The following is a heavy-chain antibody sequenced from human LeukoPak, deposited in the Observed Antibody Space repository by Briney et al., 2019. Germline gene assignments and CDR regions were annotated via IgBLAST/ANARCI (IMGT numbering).Heavy chain of an antibody. Sequence: ASVKVSCKASGYTFTSYYMHWVRQAPGQRLEWMGIINPSGGSTSYAQEFQGRVTMTRDTSTSTVYMELSSLRSEDTAVYYCARGSETYYYDSSGYLRTNWGQGTLVTVSS. CDR2: INPSGGST. CDR3: ARGSETYYYDSSGYLRTN. CDR1: GYTFTSYY. D-gene: IGHD3-22*01. J-gene: IGHJ4*02. V-gene: IGHV1-46*01.